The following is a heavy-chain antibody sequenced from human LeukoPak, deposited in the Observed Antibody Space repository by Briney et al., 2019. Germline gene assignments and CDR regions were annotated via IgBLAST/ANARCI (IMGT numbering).Heavy chain of an antibody. CDR2: IKEDGSEK. CDR3: TRDNRYYY. CDR1: GFTFSNCW. D-gene: IGHD2-21*01. V-gene: IGHV3-7*01. Sequence: PGGSLRLSCAASGFTFSNCWMSWVRQAPGKGLEWVANIKEDGSEKYYEDSVKGRFTISRDNAKNLVYLQMNSLRAEDTAVYYCTRDNRYYYWGQGTVVTVSS. J-gene: IGHJ4*02.